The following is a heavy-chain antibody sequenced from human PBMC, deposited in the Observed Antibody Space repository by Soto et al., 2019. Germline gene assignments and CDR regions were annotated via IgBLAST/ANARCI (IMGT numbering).Heavy chain of an antibody. CDR3: SRNXVSCTGSYSDFWSGYCRRPDY. Sequence: GGSLRLSCAASGFTFSSYWMHWVRQAPGKGLVWVSRINSDGSSTSYADSVKGRFTISRDNAKNTLYLQMNSLRAEDTAVYYCSRNXVSCTGSYSDFWSGYCRRPDYWGQGTLVTVSS. J-gene: IGHJ4*02. D-gene: IGHD3-3*01. V-gene: IGHV3-74*01. CDR1: GFTFSSYW. CDR2: INSDGSST.